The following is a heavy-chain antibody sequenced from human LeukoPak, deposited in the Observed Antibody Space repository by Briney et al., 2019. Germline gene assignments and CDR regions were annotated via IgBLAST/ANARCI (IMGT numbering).Heavy chain of an antibody. CDR3: ASLMVRGVNNPFDP. D-gene: IGHD3-10*01. CDR1: GYKFTTYL. V-gene: IGHV5-10-1*01. J-gene: IGHJ5*02. Sequence: GESLKISCRGSGYKFTTYLIKGVRHMPGKGLEWMGRIDSSDSYTNYSPFFQGHVTISADKSINTAYLQWSSLMASDTAMYSCASLMVRGVNNPFDPWGQGTLVTVSS. CDR2: IDSSDSYT.